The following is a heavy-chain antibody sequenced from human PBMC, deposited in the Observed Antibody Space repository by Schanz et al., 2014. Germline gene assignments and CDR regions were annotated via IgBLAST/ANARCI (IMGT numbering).Heavy chain of an antibody. Sequence: VQLVESGGGVVQPGRSPRLSCAASGITFSSHSFNWVRQAPGKGLEWISYITYNGGTIYYADSVKGRFTISRDNSKNTLYLQMNSLRPEDTAVYYCAKYRGYYRVSGSYRELEYWGQGTLVTVSS. D-gene: IGHD3-10*01. J-gene: IGHJ4*02. CDR2: ITYNGGTI. CDR3: AKYRGYYRVSGSYRELEY. CDR1: GITFSSHS. V-gene: IGHV3-48*01.